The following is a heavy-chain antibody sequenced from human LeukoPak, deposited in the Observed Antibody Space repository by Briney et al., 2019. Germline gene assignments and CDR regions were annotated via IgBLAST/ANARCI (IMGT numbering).Heavy chain of an antibody. CDR2: IVVGSGNT. D-gene: IGHD1-7*01. CDR3: AAERNWNYGSGFDY. J-gene: IGHJ4*02. V-gene: IGHV1-58*02. CDR1: GFTFTSSA. Sequence: SVAVSCTASGFTFTSSAMQWVRQARGQRLEWIGWIVVGSGNTNYAQKFQERVTITRDMSTSTAYMELSSLRSEDTAVYYCAAERNWNYGSGFDYWGQGTLVTVSS.